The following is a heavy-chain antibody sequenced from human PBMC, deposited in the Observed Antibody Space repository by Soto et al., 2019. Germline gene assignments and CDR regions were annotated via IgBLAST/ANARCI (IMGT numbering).Heavy chain of an antibody. J-gene: IGHJ4*02. CDR3: ARGRSSGWTALDY. CDR2: IDPSSGTT. D-gene: IGHD6-25*01. Sequence: ASVKVSCKPSGYSFSNFYVHWVRQAPGQGLEWMGIIDPSSGTTSYTQKFQERVTITRDTLANTAYMELSSLRSEDTAVYYCARGRSSGWTALDYWGQGALVTVSS. CDR1: GYSFSNFY. V-gene: IGHV1-46*01.